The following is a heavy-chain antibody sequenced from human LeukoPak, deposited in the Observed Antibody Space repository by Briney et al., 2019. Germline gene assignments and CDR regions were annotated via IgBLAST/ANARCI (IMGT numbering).Heavy chain of an antibody. V-gene: IGHV3-23*01. J-gene: IGHJ3*02. CDR2: ITDSGTST. CDR3: AKVRITIYGVVDAFDM. CDR1: GFTFNSYP. Sequence: GGSLTLSCAASGFTFNSYPMNWVRQAPGKGLEWVSAITDSGTSTYYADSVKGRFTISRDNSKNTVYLQMNSLRAEDTALYYGAKVRITIYGVVDAFDMWGQGTMVTV. D-gene: IGHD3-3*01.